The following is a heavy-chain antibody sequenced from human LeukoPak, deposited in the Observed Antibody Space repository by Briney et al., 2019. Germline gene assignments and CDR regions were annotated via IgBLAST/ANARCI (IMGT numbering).Heavy chain of an antibody. CDR1: GYTFTSYG. J-gene: IGHJ6*03. V-gene: IGHV1-18*01. CDR2: ISGYNGNT. Sequence: ASVKVSCEASGYTFTSYGISWVRQAPGQGRQWMGWISGYNGNTNYAQKLQDRVTMTTDTSTSTAYMELRSLRSYDTAVYYCARAPYPLSVAPTFYYYYYMDVWGKGTTVTVSS. CDR3: ARAPYPLSVAPTFYYYYYMDV. D-gene: IGHD2-2*01.